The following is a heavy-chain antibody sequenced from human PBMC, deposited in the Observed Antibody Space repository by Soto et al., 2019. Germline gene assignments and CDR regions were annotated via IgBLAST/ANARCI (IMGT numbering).Heavy chain of an antibody. D-gene: IGHD2-21*02. CDR1: GGSFIGYY. CDR3: ARGLASVVTSYFAY. Sequence: QVQLQQWGAGLLKPSETLSLTCAVYGGSFIGYYWSWIRQPPWKGLEWIGEINHSGSTNYNPSLKSRVNISVDTSKNQIPRKLSSATAADTAVYYCARGLASVVTSYFAYWGQGTLVTVSS. V-gene: IGHV4-34*01. J-gene: IGHJ4*02. CDR2: INHSGST.